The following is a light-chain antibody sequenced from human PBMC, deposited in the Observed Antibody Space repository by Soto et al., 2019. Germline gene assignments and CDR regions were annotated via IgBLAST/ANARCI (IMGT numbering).Light chain of an antibody. V-gene: IGLV2-11*01. J-gene: IGLJ3*02. CDR2: DVS. Sequence: QSALTQPRSVSGSPGQSVTISCTGTSSDVGGYNYVSWYQQYPGKAPRLIIYDVSQRPSGVPDRFSGSKSGNTASLTISGLQAEDEADYYCQSYDSSLTGWVFGGGTQLTVL. CDR3: QSYDSSLTGWV. CDR1: SSDVGGYNY.